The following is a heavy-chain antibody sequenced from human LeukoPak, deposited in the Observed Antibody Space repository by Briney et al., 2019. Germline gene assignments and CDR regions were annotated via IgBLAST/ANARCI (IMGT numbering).Heavy chain of an antibody. CDR3: ARTPRKLVVDY. D-gene: IGHD1-1*01. CDR1: GGSISSYY. J-gene: IGHJ4*02. Sequence: SETLSLTCTVSGGSISSYYWSWIRQPAGKGLEWIGYIYYSGSTYYNPSLKSRVTISVDTSKNQFSLKLSSVTAADTAVYYCARTPRKLVVDYWGQGTLVTVSS. V-gene: IGHV4-59*06. CDR2: IYYSGST.